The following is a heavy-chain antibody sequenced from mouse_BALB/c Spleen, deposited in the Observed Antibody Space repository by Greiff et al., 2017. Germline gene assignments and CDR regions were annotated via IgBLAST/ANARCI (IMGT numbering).Heavy chain of an antibody. CDR2: IWAGGST. V-gene: IGHV2-9*02. J-gene: IGHJ4*01. D-gene: IGHD2-14*01. CDR1: GFSLTSYG. CDR3: ARVYRYDENYAMDY. Sequence: QVQLQQPGPGLVAPSQSLSITCTVSGFSLTSYGVHWVRQPPGKGLEWLGVIWAGGSTNYNSALMSRLSISKDNSKSQVFLKMNSLQTDDTAMYYCARVYRYDENYAMDYWGQGTSVTVSS.